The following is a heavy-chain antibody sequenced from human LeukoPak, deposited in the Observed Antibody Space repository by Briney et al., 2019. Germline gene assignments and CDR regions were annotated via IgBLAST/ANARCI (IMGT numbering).Heavy chain of an antibody. Sequence: GGSLRLSCAASGSTFSSYSMNWVRQAPGKGLEWVSSISSSSSYIYYADSVKGRFTISRDNAKNSLYLQMNSLRAEDTAVYYCASWSRVGASSYWGQGTLVTVSS. CDR2: ISSSSSYI. V-gene: IGHV3-21*01. J-gene: IGHJ4*02. D-gene: IGHD1-26*01. CDR1: GSTFSSYS. CDR3: ASWSRVGASSY.